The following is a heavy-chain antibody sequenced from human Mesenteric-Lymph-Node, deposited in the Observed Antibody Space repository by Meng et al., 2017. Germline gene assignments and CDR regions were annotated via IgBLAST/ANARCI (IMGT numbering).Heavy chain of an antibody. D-gene: IGHD6-19*01. CDR3: TTDIAVAGTGVGYYYGMDV. CDR2: IKSKTDGGTT. Sequence: GGSLRLSCAASGFTFSNAWMSWVRRAPGKGLEWVGRIKSKTDGGTTDYAAPVKGRFTISRDDSKNTLYLQMNSLKTEDTAVYYCTTDIAVAGTGVGYYYGMDVWGQGTTVTVSS. V-gene: IGHV3-15*01. J-gene: IGHJ6*02. CDR1: GFTFSNAW.